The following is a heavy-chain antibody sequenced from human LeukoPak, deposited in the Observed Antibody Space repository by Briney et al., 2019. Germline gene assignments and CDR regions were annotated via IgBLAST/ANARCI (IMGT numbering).Heavy chain of an antibody. CDR3: ASATMVRGVIIGAFDY. D-gene: IGHD3-10*01. CDR1: GYTFTSYG. CDR2: ISAYNGNT. Sequence: ASVKVSCKASGYTFTSYGISWVRQAPGQGLEWMGWISAYNGNTNYAQKLQGRVTMTTDTSTSTAYMELRSLRSDDTAVYYCASATMVRGVIIGAFDYWGQGTLVTVSS. V-gene: IGHV1-18*01. J-gene: IGHJ4*02.